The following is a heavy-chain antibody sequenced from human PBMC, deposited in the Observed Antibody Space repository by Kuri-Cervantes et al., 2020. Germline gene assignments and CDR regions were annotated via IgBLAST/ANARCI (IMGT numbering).Heavy chain of an antibody. CDR1: GGSISSGGYY. CDR3: ARYCSSSTCRTFDY. J-gene: IGHJ4*02. Sequence: SETLSLTCTVSGGSISSGGYYWSWIRQSPGRGLEWIGYIYYSGSTYYSPSLKSLITISVDTSKNQFSLKLSSVTAADTAVYYCARYCSSSTCRTFDYWGQGTRVTVSS. V-gene: IGHV4-31*01. D-gene: IGHD2-2*01. CDR2: IYYSGST.